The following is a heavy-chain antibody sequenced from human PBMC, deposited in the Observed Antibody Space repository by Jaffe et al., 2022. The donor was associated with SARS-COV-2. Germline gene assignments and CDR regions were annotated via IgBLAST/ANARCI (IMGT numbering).Heavy chain of an antibody. V-gene: IGHV4-59*01. Sequence: QVQLQESGPGLVKPSETLSLTCTVSGGSLSSYYWNWIRQPPGKGLEWIGYIYYSGTTNYTPSLRSRVTISLDTSKNQFSLKLSSVTAADTAVYYCAKDGGSYYGMDVWGQGTTVTVSS. D-gene: IGHD3-16*01. J-gene: IGHJ6*02. CDR2: IYYSGTT. CDR1: GGSLSSYY. CDR3: AKDGGSYYGMDV.